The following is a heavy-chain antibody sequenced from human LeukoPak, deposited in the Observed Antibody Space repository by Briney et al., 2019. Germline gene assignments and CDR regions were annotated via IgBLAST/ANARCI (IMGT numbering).Heavy chain of an antibody. CDR2: IYYSGST. V-gene: IGHV4-59*08. CDR1: GGSISSYY. Sequence: PSETLSLTCTVSGGSISSYYWSWIRQPPGKGLEWIGYIYYSGSTNYNPSLKSRVTISVDTSKNQFPLKLSSVTAADTAVYYCAGLRIVGATRSFDYWGQGTLVTVSS. J-gene: IGHJ4*02. CDR3: AGLRIVGATRSFDY. D-gene: IGHD1-26*01.